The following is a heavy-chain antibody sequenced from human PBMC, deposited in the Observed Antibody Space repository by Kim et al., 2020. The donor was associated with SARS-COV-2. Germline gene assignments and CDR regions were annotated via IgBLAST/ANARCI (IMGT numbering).Heavy chain of an antibody. Sequence: SETLSLTCTVSGGSISSSSYYWGWIRQPPGKGLEWIGSIYYSGSTYYNPSLKSRVTISVDTSKNQFSLKLSSVTAADTAVYYCAAESLYGDSVDYWGQGT. CDR3: AAESLYGDSVDY. J-gene: IGHJ4*02. D-gene: IGHD4-17*01. V-gene: IGHV4-39*01. CDR1: GGSISSSSYY. CDR2: IYYSGST.